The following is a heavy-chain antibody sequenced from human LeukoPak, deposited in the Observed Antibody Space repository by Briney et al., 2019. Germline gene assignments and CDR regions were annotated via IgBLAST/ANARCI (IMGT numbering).Heavy chain of an antibody. J-gene: IGHJ4*02. V-gene: IGHV3-11*04. CDR3: ARVEGNIVTTTEGYFDY. D-gene: IGHD5-12*01. CDR1: GFTFSDNY. CDR2: ISSSGSI. Sequence: PGGSLRLSCAASGFTFSDNYMSWIRQAPGKGLEWVSYISSSGSIYYADSVKGRFTISRDNAKNSLYLQMNSLRAEDTAVYYCARVEGNIVTTTEGYFDYWGQGTLVTVSS.